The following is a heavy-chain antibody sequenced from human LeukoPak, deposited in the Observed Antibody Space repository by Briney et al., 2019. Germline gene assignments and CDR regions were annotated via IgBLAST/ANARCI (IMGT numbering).Heavy chain of an antibody. CDR3: ARDVKSGDFDY. CDR1: GYTFTGFH. CDR2: INPNSGGT. Sequence: ASMKVSCKASGYTFTGFHIHWVRQAPGQGLEWMGWINPNSGGTNYAQEFQGRVTMTRDTSISTAYMELNRLKSDDTAVYYCARDVKSGDFDYWGQGTLVTVSS. V-gene: IGHV1-2*02. J-gene: IGHJ4*02. D-gene: IGHD1-26*01.